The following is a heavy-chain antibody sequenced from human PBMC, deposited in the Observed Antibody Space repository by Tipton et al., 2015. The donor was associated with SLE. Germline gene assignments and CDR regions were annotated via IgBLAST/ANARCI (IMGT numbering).Heavy chain of an antibody. CDR1: GGSFSGYY. CDR3: ARVAGWIEDAFDI. V-gene: IGHV4-34*01. J-gene: IGHJ3*02. D-gene: IGHD2-2*03. CDR2: INHSGST. Sequence: TLSRTCAVYGGSFSGYYWSWIRQPPGKGLEWIGEINHSGSTNYNPSLKSRVTISVDTSKNQFSLKLSSVTAADTAVYYCARVAGWIEDAFDIWGQGTMVTVSS.